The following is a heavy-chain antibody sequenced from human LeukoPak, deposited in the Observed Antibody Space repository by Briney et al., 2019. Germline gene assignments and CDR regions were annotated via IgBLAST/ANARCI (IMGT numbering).Heavy chain of an antibody. D-gene: IGHD6-6*01. CDR1: GYIFTSYW. CDR2: IYPGDSDT. V-gene: IGHV5-51*01. CDR3: ATFEGGEHSSSNWFDP. Sequence: GESLKISCKGSGYIFTSYWIAWVRQMPGKGLEGMGIIYPGDSDTRYSPSSQGQLTISADKSINIASLQWRSLQASDTAMYYCATFEGGEHSSSNWFDPWGQGTLVTVSS. J-gene: IGHJ5*02.